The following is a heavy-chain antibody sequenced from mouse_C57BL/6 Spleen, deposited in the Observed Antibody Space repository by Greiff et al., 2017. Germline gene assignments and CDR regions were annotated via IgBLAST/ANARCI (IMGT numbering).Heavy chain of an antibody. CDR2: IYPGDGDT. V-gene: IGHV1-82*01. CDR3: ARSLVTTVVASYYYAMDY. Sequence: VQLQQSGPELVKPGASVKISCKASGYAFSSSWMNWVKQRPGKGLEWIGRIYPGDGDTNYNGKFKGKATLTADKSSSTAYMQLSSLTSEDSAVYFCARSLVTTVVASYYYAMDYWGQETSVTVSS. CDR1: GYAFSSSW. D-gene: IGHD1-1*01. J-gene: IGHJ4*01.